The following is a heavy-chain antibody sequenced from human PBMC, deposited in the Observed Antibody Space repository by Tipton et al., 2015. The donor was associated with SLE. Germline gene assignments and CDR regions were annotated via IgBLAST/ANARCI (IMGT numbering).Heavy chain of an antibody. CDR3: AGGRRWAPIDY. D-gene: IGHD4-23*01. CDR2: IYHSGST. J-gene: IGHJ4*02. Sequence: GLVKPSQTLSLTCAVSGGSISSGGYSWSWIRQPPGKGLEWIGYIYHSGSTYYNPSLKSRVTTSVDTSKNQFSLKLSAVTAADTAVYYCAGGRRWAPIDYWGQGTLVTVSS. CDR1: GGSISSGGYS. V-gene: IGHV4-30-2*01.